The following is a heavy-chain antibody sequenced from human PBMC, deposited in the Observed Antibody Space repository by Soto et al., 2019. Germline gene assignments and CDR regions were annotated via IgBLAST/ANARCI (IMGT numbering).Heavy chain of an antibody. D-gene: IGHD2-8*01. CDR3: AKGRQPDNGWAYDY. CDR2: IYSGGTA. J-gene: IGHJ4*02. Sequence: EVKFLESGGGLVQPGGSLRLSCKTSGFIFREYTMSWVRQAPGKGMEWVSAIYSGGTAFYAHSVRGRFTISRDNSASTVDLQMNSLRVEDSAIYYCAKGRQPDNGWAYDYWGLGTLVTVSS. V-gene: IGHV3-23*05. CDR1: GFIFREYT.